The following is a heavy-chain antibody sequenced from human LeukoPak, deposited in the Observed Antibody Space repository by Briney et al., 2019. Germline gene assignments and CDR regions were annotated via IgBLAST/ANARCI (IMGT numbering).Heavy chain of an antibody. Sequence: ASVKVSCTASGYTLTGYYIHWVRQAPGQGLEWMGVIKPNSGDTNYAQRFHGRVTMTRDTSITTAYMELNRLRSDDTAVYYCVRDRPNNWFDPWGQGTLVTVSS. V-gene: IGHV1-2*02. J-gene: IGHJ5*02. CDR3: VRDRPNNWFDP. CDR2: IKPNSGDT. CDR1: GYTLTGYY.